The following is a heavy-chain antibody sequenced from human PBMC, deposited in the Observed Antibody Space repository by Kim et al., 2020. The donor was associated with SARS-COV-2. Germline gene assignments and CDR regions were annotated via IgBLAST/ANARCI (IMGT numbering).Heavy chain of an antibody. Sequence: EGSVKGGVTMSRDNAKNTLYLKRNSMGAEDTAVYYCARGGSGSYQSPFDYWGQGTLVTVSS. J-gene: IGHJ4*02. D-gene: IGHD3-10*01. CDR3: ARGGSGSYQSPFDY. V-gene: IGHV3-30*01.